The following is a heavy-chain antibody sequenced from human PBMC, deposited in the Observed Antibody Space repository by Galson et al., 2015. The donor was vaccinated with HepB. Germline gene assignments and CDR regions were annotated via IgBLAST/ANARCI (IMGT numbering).Heavy chain of an antibody. CDR2: IWCDRSKK. Sequence: SLRLSCAASGFIFTSYAMHWVRQAPGKGLEWVSVIWCDRSKKFYADSVKGRFTISRDSLKNTLYLQMNSLRAEDTAVYYCARDSQDMACCHYYAHWGQGTLVTVSS. CDR3: ARDSQDMACCHYYAH. CDR1: GFIFTSYA. J-gene: IGHJ4*02. D-gene: IGHD3-10*01. V-gene: IGHV3-33*01.